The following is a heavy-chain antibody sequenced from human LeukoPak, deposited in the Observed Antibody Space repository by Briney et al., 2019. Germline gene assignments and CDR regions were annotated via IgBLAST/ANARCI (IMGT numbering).Heavy chain of an antibody. CDR1: GYTLTELS. CDR3: ATDSNCGGGSCDAFDI. Sequence: ASVKVSCKVSGYTLTELSIHWVRQAPGKGLEWMGGFDPEDGETIYAQKFQGRLTMTEDTSTDTAYMELSSLRPEDTAVYYCATDSNCGGGSCDAFDIWGQGTMVTVSS. J-gene: IGHJ3*02. CDR2: FDPEDGET. D-gene: IGHD2-15*01. V-gene: IGHV1-24*01.